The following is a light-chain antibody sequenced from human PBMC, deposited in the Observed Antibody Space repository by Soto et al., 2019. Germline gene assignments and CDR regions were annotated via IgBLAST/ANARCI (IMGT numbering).Light chain of an antibody. CDR3: CSHTTGSTRYV. J-gene: IGLJ1*01. CDR1: STEIDTYKY. Sequence: QSAPTPPASGSGSPGQAITISFSGISTEIDTYKYVSWYQLHPGEAPKVLIYDVNSRPSGVSNRFSGSRSGNTASLTISGLQAEDEAHYYCCSHTTGSTRYVFGTGTKVTVL. V-gene: IGLV2-14*03. CDR2: DVN.